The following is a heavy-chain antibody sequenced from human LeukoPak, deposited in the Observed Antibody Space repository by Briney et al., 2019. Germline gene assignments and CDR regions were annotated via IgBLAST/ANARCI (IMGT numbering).Heavy chain of an antibody. V-gene: IGHV1-69*06. Sequence: SVKVSRKASGGTFISYAISWVRQAPGQGLEWMGGIIPIFGTANYAQKFQGRVTITADKSTSTAYMELSSLRSEDTAVYYCASSPNYGPNDYWGQGTLATVSS. CDR3: ASSPNYGPNDY. CDR2: IIPIFGTA. CDR1: GGTFISYA. J-gene: IGHJ4*02. D-gene: IGHD5-24*01.